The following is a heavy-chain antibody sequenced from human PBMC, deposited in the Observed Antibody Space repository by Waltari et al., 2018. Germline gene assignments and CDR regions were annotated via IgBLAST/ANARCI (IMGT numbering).Heavy chain of an antibody. J-gene: IGHJ4*02. CDR1: GFSLSTSGVG. CDR3: AHHTLSSPFDY. D-gene: IGHD6-6*01. Sequence: QITLKESGPTLVKPTQTLTLTCTFSGFSLSTSGVGVGWIRQPPGKALEWLDLIYWNDDKRYSPALKSRLTITKDTSKHQVVLTMTNMDPVDTATYYCAHHTLSSPFDYWGQGTLVTVSS. V-gene: IGHV2-5*01. CDR2: IYWNDDK.